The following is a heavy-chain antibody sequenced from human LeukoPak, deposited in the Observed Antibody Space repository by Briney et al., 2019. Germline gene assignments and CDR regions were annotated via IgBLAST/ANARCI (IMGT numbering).Heavy chain of an antibody. J-gene: IGHJ5*02. V-gene: IGHV3-21*01. CDR1: GFTFSSYS. Sequence: GGSLRLSCAASGFTFSSYSMNWVRQAPGKGLEWVSSISSSSSYIYYADSVKGRFTISRDNAKNSLYLQMNSLRAEDTAVYYCARDHLAAEWLRYNWFDPWGQGTLVTVSS. D-gene: IGHD5-12*01. CDR2: ISSSSSYI. CDR3: ARDHLAAEWLRYNWFDP.